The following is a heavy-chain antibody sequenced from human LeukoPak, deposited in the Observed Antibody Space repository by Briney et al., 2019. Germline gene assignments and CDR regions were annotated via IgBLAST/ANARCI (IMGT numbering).Heavy chain of an antibody. Sequence: GGSLRLSCAASGFTFSSYEMNRVRQAPGKGLEWVSYISSSGSTIYYADSVKGRFTISRDRSKNIPYLQMNSLRAEDTAVYYCAKDRCSNGIGCLYYYMDVWGKGTTVTISS. V-gene: IGHV3-48*03. D-gene: IGHD2-8*01. CDR2: ISSSGSTI. CDR3: AKDRCSNGIGCLYYYMDV. CDR1: GFTFSSYE. J-gene: IGHJ6*03.